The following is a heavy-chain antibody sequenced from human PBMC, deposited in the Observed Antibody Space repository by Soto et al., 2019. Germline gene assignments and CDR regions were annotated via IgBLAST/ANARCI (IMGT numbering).Heavy chain of an antibody. J-gene: IGHJ3*02. D-gene: IGHD6-25*01. CDR2: ISSSGSTI. CDR3: AREAVDDAFDI. Sequence: GGSLRLSCAASGFTFSSYEMNWVRQAPGKGLEWVSYISSSGSTIYYADSVKGRFTISRDNAKNSLYLQMNSLRAEDTAVYYCAREAVDDAFDIWGQGTMVTVSS. V-gene: IGHV3-48*03. CDR1: GFTFSSYE.